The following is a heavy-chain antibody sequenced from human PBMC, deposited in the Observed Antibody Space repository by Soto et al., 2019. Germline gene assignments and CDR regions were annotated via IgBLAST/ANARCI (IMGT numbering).Heavy chain of an antibody. CDR2: IHYTGIT. D-gene: IGHD2-15*01. J-gene: IGHJ4*02. V-gene: IGHV4-39*07. Sequence: SETLSLTCTVSGGSISSSSYYWGWIRQPPGKGLELIVFIHYTGITNYNPSLESRVSMSVDTSKDQFSLRLSSLTAEDTAVYYCAREGGWCRGGICFQRNLEIWGQGTLVTVSS. CDR1: GGSISSSSYY. CDR3: AREGGWCRGGICFQRNLEI.